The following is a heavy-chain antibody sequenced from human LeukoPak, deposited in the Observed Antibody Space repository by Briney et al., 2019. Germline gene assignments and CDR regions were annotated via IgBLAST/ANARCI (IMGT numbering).Heavy chain of an antibody. J-gene: IGHJ5*02. CDR3: ARGRVQQRNCWFDP. CDR2: MNPNSGNT. V-gene: IGHV1-8*01. D-gene: IGHD6-13*01. CDR1: GYTFTSYD. Sequence: ASVKVSCKASGYTFTSYDINWVRQATGQGLEWMGWMNPNSGNTGYAQKFQGRVTMTRNTSISTAYMELSSLRSEDTAVYYCARGRVQQRNCWFDPWGQGTLVTVSS.